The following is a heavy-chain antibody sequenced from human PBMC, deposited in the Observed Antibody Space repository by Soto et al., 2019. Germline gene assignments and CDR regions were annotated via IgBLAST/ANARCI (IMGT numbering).Heavy chain of an antibody. D-gene: IGHD5-18*01. V-gene: IGHV4-34*01. J-gene: IGHJ4*02. Sequence: SETLSLTCAVYGGCFSGYYWSWIRQPPGKGLEWIGEINHSGSTDYNPSLKSRVTISVDTSKNQFSLKLSSVTAADTAVYYCARGLRILLWFYGELFDYRDPGTLVTVSS. CDR1: GGCFSGYY. CDR2: INHSGST. CDR3: ARGLRILLWFYGELFDY.